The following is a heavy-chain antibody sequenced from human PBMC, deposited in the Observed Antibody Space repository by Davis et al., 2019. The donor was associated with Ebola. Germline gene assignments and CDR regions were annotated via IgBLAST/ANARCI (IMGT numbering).Heavy chain of an antibody. Sequence: GESLKISCAASGITFSRHWMSWVRQAPGKGLEWVANIKQDGSETHYVDSVRGRFTISRDNAKNSLYLQMSSLRVEDTARYYCAKASWGPAARPLLDSWGQGTLVTVSS. V-gene: IGHV3-7*03. CDR3: AKASWGPAARPLLDS. CDR1: GITFSRHW. D-gene: IGHD2-2*02. J-gene: IGHJ4*02. CDR2: IKQDGSET.